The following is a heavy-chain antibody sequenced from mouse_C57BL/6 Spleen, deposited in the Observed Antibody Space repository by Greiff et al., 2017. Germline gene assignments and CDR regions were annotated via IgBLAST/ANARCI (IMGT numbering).Heavy chain of an antibody. CDR3: ARGDYDGGDYYAMDY. Sequence: QVQLQQPGAELVKPGASVKLSCKASGYTFTSYWMHWVKQRPGQGLEWIGMIHPNSGSTNYNEKFKSKATLTVDKSSSTAYMPRSSLTSADSAVYYCARGDYDGGDYYAMDYWGQGTSVTVSS. D-gene: IGHD2-4*01. V-gene: IGHV1-64*01. CDR1: GYTFTSYW. CDR2: IHPNSGST. J-gene: IGHJ4*01.